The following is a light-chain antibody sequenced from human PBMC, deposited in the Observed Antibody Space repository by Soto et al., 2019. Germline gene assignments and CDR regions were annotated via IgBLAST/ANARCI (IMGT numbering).Light chain of an antibody. J-gene: IGKJ3*01. V-gene: IGKV3-11*01. CDR3: QQRSSWPFT. CDR1: QSISTF. CDR2: DAS. Sequence: EIVLTQSPATLSLSPGERATLSCRASQSISTFLGWYQQRPGQAPRLLIYDASNRATGIADRFSGSGSGTDFTLTISSLEPEDFAVYYCQQRSSWPFTFGPGTKVDI.